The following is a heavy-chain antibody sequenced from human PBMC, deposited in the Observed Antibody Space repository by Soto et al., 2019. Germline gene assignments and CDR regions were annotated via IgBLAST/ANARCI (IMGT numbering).Heavy chain of an antibody. CDR1: GCIFSSYV. J-gene: IGHJ5*02. Sequence: SVKVSGKASGCIFSSYVISWVRQAPGQGLEWMGRIIPIFGTSNYAQKFQGRVTISADESTSTAYTQLNRLRPEDTSVYYCARDVGYCRGGSCRNWFDPWGQGTLVTVP. D-gene: IGHD2-15*01. CDR2: IIPIFGTS. CDR3: ARDVGYCRGGSCRNWFDP. V-gene: IGHV1-69*13.